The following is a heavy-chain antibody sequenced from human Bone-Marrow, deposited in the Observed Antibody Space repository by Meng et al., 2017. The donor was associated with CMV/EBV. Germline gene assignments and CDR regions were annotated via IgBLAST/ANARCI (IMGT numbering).Heavy chain of an antibody. V-gene: IGHV3-30-3*01. Sequence: GGSLRLSCAASGFTFSSYAMHWVRQAPGKGLEWVAVISYDGSNKYYADSVKGRFTISRDNSKNTLYLQMNSLRAEDTAVYYCANSIAARPSVDPWGQGTLVTVSS. J-gene: IGHJ5*02. CDR3: ANSIAARPSVDP. D-gene: IGHD6-6*01. CDR2: ISYDGSNK. CDR1: GFTFSSYA.